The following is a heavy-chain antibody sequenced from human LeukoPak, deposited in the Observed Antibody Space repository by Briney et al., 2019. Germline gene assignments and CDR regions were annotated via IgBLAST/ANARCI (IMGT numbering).Heavy chain of an antibody. V-gene: IGHV3-15*01. CDR3: TTEDYSSFQH. J-gene: IGHJ1*01. Sequence: PGGSLRLSCTVSGFTFGDYAMSWIRQAPGKGLEWVGRIKSKTDGGTTDNAAPVKGRFTISRDDSKNTLYLQMNSLKTEDTAVYYCTTEDYSSFQHWGQGTLVTVSS. D-gene: IGHD3-10*01. CDR2: IKSKTDGGTT. CDR1: GFTFGDYA.